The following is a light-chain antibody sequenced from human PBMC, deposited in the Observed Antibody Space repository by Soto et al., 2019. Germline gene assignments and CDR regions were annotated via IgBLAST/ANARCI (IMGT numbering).Light chain of an antibody. J-gene: IGLJ1*01. Sequence: QSVLTQPPSVSGAPGQRVTISCTGNNSNLGAGYDVHWYQQLPGAAPKLVVFGNRNRPSGVPERFSGSKSGTSASLAISGRRSDDEAEYYCAVWDARLSGYVFGSGTKLTVL. CDR2: GNR. CDR3: AVWDARLSGYV. V-gene: IGLV1-40*01. CDR1: NSNLGAGYD.